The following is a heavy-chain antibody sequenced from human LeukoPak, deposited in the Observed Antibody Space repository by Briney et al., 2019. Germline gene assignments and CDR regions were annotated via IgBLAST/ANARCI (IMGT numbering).Heavy chain of an antibody. CDR2: ISYDGSNK. CDR3: AREKGSYYVGYFDY. V-gene: IGHV3-30-3*01. Sequence: GSLRLPCAASGFTFSSYAMHWVRQAPGKGLEWVAVISYDGSNKYYADSVKGRFTISRDNSKNTLYLLMNSLRAEDTAVYYCAREKGSYYVGYFDYWGQGTLVTVSS. CDR1: GFTFSSYA. D-gene: IGHD1-26*01. J-gene: IGHJ4*02.